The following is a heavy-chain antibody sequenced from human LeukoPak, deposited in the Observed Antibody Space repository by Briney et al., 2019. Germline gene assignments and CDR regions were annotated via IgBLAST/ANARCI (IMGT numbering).Heavy chain of an antibody. J-gene: IGHJ4*02. CDR3: ARDSSSWYRGVSSFDY. D-gene: IGHD6-13*01. V-gene: IGHV1-2*04. CDR2: INPNSGGT. Sequence: SVKVSCKASGYTFTGYYMHWVRQAPGQGLEWMGWINPNSGGTNYAQKFQGWVTMTRDTSISTAYMELSRLRSDDTAVYYCARDSSSWYRGVSSFDYWGQGTLVTVSS. CDR1: GYTFTGYY.